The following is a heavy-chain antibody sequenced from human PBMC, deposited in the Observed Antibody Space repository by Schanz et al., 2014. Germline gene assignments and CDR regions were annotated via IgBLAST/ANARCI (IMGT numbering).Heavy chain of an antibody. CDR3: ARVSVDFERRKSYCYDMDV. CDR2: MNPNSGDT. CDR1: GYPFTSDD. J-gene: IGHJ6*03. Sequence: QVQLVQSGAEVKKPGASVKVSCRAFGYPFTSDDITWVRQAPGQGLEWMGWMNPNSGDTGYPRKFQDRVTMTSNTSISTAYMELNSLTSEDTAVYYCARVSVDFERRKSYCYDMDVWGRGTTVTVSS. D-gene: IGHD1-1*01. V-gene: IGHV1-8*01.